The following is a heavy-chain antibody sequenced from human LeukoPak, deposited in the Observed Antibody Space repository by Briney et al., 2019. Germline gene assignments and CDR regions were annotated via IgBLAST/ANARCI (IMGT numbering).Heavy chain of an antibody. D-gene: IGHD3-3*01. V-gene: IGHV4-39*01. CDR1: GVSISSSSYY. Sequence: PSETLSLTCTVSGVSISSSSYYWGWIRQPPGKGLEWIGSIYYSGSTYYNPSLKSRVTISVDTSKNQFSLKLSSVTAADTALYYCARQAEYYDFWSGRHDQYYFDYWAREPWSPSPQ. J-gene: IGHJ4*02. CDR2: IYYSGST. CDR3: ARQAEYYDFWSGRHDQYYFDY.